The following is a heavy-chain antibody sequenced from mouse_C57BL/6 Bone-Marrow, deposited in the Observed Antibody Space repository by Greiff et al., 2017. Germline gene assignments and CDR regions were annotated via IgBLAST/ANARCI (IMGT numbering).Heavy chain of an antibody. Sequence: QVQLQQPGAELVRPGASVTMSCKASGYTFTDYEMNWVKQTPVHGLEWIGAIYPETGGTAYNQKFKGKAILTADKSSSTAYMELRSLTSEDSAVYYCRRWLLRESSYAMDYWGQGTSVTVSS. D-gene: IGHD2-3*01. CDR3: RRWLLRESSYAMDY. CDR1: GYTFTDYE. CDR2: IYPETGGT. V-gene: IGHV1-15*01. J-gene: IGHJ4*01.